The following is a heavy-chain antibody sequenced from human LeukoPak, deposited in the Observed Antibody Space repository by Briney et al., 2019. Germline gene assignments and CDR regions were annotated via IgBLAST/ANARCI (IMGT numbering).Heavy chain of an antibody. D-gene: IGHD6-6*01. Sequence: GESLKISFKGSGYSFTTYWIGWVRPRPGKGVEWMGIIYRGDSDTRYSPSSQGQVTISADKSISTAYLQWSSLKASDTAMYYCARQSMAARLFAFDIWGQGTMVTVSS. CDR2: IYRGDSDT. J-gene: IGHJ3*02. CDR1: GYSFTTYW. V-gene: IGHV5-51*01. CDR3: ARQSMAARLFAFDI.